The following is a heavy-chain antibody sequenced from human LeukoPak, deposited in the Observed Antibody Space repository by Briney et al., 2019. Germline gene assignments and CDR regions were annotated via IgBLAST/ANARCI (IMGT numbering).Heavy chain of an antibody. V-gene: IGHV3-33*01. Sequence: GGSLRLSCAASGFTSSSYGMHWVRQAPGKGLEWVAVIWYDGSNKYYADSVKGRFTISRDNSKNTLYLQMNSLRAEDTAVYYCAREDKQQLVRGAFDIWGQGTMVTVSS. D-gene: IGHD6-13*01. J-gene: IGHJ3*02. CDR1: GFTSSSYG. CDR3: AREDKQQLVRGAFDI. CDR2: IWYDGSNK.